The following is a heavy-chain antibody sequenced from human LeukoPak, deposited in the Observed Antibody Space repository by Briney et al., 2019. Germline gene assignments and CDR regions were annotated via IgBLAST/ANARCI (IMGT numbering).Heavy chain of an antibody. CDR3: ATDRVGYYDSSGYFSPLDY. Sequence: ASVTVSFTVSVYTLTELSMHWVRQAPGKGLEWMGGFDPEDGETIYAQKFQGRVTMTEDTSTDTAYMELSSLRSEDTAVYYCATDRVGYYDSSGYFSPLDYWGQGTLVTVSS. V-gene: IGHV1-24*01. J-gene: IGHJ4*02. D-gene: IGHD3-22*01. CDR1: VYTLTELS. CDR2: FDPEDGET.